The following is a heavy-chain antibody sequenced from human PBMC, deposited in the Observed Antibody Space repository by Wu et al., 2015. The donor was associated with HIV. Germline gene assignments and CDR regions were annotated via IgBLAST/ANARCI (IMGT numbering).Heavy chain of an antibody. CDR3: AGGGGRTSMDPFDF. V-gene: IGHV1-69*11. J-gene: IGHJ4*02. D-gene: IGHD5-18*01. Sequence: QVQLLQSGAEVRKPGSSVKVSCKASGGTFSSHGISWLRQAPGQGPEWMGRIIPPLGKLYYGQKFQGRVTITADEYMRTVYMELRSLRSEDTAVYYCAGGGGRTSMDPFDFWGQGTLVTVSS. CDR1: GGTFSSHG. CDR2: IIPPLGKL.